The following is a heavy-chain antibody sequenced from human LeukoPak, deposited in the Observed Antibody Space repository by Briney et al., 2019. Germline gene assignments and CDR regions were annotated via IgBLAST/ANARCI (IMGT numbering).Heavy chain of an antibody. CDR3: ARGADGVSSNSRGWFDP. V-gene: IGHV3-23*01. J-gene: IGHJ5*02. CDR1: GFTFSSYA. CDR2: ISGGVGST. Sequence: PGGSLRLSCAASGFTFSSYAMSWVRQAPGKGLEWVSNISGGVGSTYYADSVKGRFTISRDNSKNTLYLQMNTLRAEDTAVYSCARGADGVSSNSRGWFDPWGQGTLVTVSS. D-gene: IGHD2-15*01.